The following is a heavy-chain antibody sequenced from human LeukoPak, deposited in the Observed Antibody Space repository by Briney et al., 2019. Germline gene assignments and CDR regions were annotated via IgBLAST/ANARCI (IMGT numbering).Heavy chain of an antibody. V-gene: IGHV1-2*06. CDR3: AREATTLPSPLGY. J-gene: IGHJ4*02. CDR1: GYTFTGYY. Sequence: ASEKVSCRASGYTFTGYYMHWVRQAPGQGLEWMGRINPNSGDTNYAQKFQGRVTMTRDTSITTAYLELSGLRSDDTALFYCAREATTLPSPLGYWGQGTLVTVSS. D-gene: IGHD4-17*01. CDR2: INPNSGDT.